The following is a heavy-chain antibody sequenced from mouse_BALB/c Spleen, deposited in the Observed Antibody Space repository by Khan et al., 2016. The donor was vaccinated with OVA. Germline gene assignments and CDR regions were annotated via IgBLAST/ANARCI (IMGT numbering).Heavy chain of an antibody. CDR2: ISYSGST. CDR1: GYSITSGYG. V-gene: IGHV3-2*02. CDR3: ARAARIKY. J-gene: IGHJ2*01. Sequence: EVQLQESGPGLVKPSQSLSLTCTVTGYSITSGYGCNWIRQSPGNLLELMGNISYSGSTNYNPSLKSRTTITRDTSNNHSFLQLNSVTAEDTATYYCARAARIKYWGQGTTLTVSS. D-gene: IGHD1-2*01.